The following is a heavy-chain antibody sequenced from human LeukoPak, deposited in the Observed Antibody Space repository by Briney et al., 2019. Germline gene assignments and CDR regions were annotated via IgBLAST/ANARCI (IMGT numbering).Heavy chain of an antibody. CDR2: ISSSSSYI. CDR3: ARGYGDKASNLYYYYGMDV. V-gene: IGHV3-21*01. J-gene: IGHJ6*02. D-gene: IGHD4-17*01. CDR1: GFTFSSYS. Sequence: GGSLRLSCAASGFTFSSYSMNWVRQAPGKGLEWVSSISSSSSYIYYADSVKGRFTISRDNAKNSLYLQMNSLRAGDTAVYYCARGYGDKASNLYYYYGMDVWGQGTTVTVSS.